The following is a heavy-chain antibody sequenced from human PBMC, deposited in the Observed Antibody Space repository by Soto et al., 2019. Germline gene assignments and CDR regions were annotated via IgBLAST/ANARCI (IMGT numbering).Heavy chain of an antibody. CDR3: AKDLSATPGPDNWFDP. J-gene: IGHJ5*02. CDR2: ISGSGGST. Sequence: GGSLRLSCAASGFTFSSYAMSWVRQAPGKGLEWVSAISGSGGSTYYADSVKGRFTISRDNSKNTLYLQMNSLRAEDTAVYYCAKDLSATPGPDNWFDPWGQGTLVTVSS. D-gene: IGHD2-15*01. CDR1: GFTFSSYA. V-gene: IGHV3-23*01.